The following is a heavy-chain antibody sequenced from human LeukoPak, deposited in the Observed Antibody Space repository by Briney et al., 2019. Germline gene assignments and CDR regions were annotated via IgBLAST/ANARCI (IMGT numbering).Heavy chain of an antibody. D-gene: IGHD6-19*01. CDR2: ISSSGNTI. CDR1: GFTFSSYE. V-gene: IGHV3-48*03. CDR3: GRVVGSGWPTDF. Sequence: GGSLRLSCAASGFTFSSYEMNWVRQAPGKGLEWVSYISSSGNTIYYADSVKGRFTISRDIAKNSLYLQMNSLRAEDTAVYYCGRVVGSGWPTDFWGQGTLVTASS. J-gene: IGHJ4*02.